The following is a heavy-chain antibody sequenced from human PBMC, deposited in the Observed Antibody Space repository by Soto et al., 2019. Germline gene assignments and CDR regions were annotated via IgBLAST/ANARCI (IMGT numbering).Heavy chain of an antibody. Sequence: QVQLVESGGGVVQPGRSLRLSCAASGFTFSSYGMHWVRQAPGKGLEWVAVISYDGSNKYYADSVKGRFTISRDNSKNTLYLQMNSLRAEDTAVYYCAKDLNSSSWYYYYYGMDVWGQGTTVTVSS. D-gene: IGHD6-13*01. CDR3: AKDLNSSSWYYYYYGMDV. CDR2: ISYDGSNK. V-gene: IGHV3-30*18. CDR1: GFTFSSYG. J-gene: IGHJ6*02.